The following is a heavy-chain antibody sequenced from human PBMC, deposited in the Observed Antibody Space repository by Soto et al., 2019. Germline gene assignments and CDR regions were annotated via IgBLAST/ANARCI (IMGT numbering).Heavy chain of an antibody. V-gene: IGHV3-48*02. Sequence: EVQLVESGGGLLQPGGSLRLSCAASGFTFSWFGMNWVRQAPGKGLEWVSYISSGSNTINYAESVRGRFTISRDNAKNSLYLKMNSLRDDDTAVYYCARDRSSSYYYCDYWGQGTLVTVSS. CDR1: GFTFSWFG. CDR3: ARDRSSSYYYCDY. J-gene: IGHJ4*02. CDR2: ISSGSNTI. D-gene: IGHD6-6*01.